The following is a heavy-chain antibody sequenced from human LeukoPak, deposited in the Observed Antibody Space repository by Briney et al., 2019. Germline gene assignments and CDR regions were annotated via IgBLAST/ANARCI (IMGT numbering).Heavy chain of an antibody. D-gene: IGHD3-3*01. V-gene: IGHV4-39*07. CDR2: IYYSGST. CDR3: ARDSRRGYYPYYLDY. CDR1: GGSISSSSYY. J-gene: IGHJ4*02. Sequence: NPSETLSLTCTVSGGSISSSSYYWGWIRQPPGKGLEWIGSIYYSGSTYYNPSLKSRVTISVDTSKNQFSLKLSSVTAADTAVYYCARDSRRGYYPYYLDYWGQGTLVTVSS.